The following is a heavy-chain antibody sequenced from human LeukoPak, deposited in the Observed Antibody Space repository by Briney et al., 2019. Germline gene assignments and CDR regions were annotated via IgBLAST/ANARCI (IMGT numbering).Heavy chain of an antibody. V-gene: IGHV1-2*02. Sequence: GSSVKVSCKASGGTFSSYAISWVRQAPGQGLEWMGWINPNSGGTNCAQKFQGRVTMTRDTSISTAYMELSRLRSDDTAVYYCARGIRARDYGDYGWFDPWGQGTLVTVSS. CDR1: GGTFSSYA. CDR2: INPNSGGT. D-gene: IGHD4-17*01. CDR3: ARGIRARDYGDYGWFDP. J-gene: IGHJ5*02.